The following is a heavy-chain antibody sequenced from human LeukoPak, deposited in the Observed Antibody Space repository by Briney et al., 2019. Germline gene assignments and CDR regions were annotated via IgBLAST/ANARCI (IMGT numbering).Heavy chain of an antibody. CDR1: GYTFTSYY. V-gene: IGHV1-46*01. D-gene: IGHD5-24*01. CDR2: VNPSGGST. CDR3: ARDTGWLQLRY. Sequence: GASVKVSCKASGYTFTSYYMHWVRQAPGQGLEWMGIVNPSGGSTSYAQKFQGRVTMTRDMSTSTVYMELSSLRSEDTAVYYCARDTGWLQLRYWGQGTLVTVSS. J-gene: IGHJ4*02.